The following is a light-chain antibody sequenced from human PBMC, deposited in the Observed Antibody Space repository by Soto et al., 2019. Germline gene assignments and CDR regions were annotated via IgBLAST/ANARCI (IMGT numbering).Light chain of an antibody. V-gene: IGLV1-40*01. CDR1: SSNIGAGYD. CDR3: QSYDSRLSGSL. CDR2: GNS. Sequence: QSVLTQPPSVSGAPGQRVTISCTGSSSNIGAGYDVHWYQQLPGTAPKLLIYGNSNRPSGVPDRFSGSKSGTSASLAITGLQAEDEADYYFQSYDSRLSGSLFGGGTKLTVL. J-gene: IGLJ2*01.